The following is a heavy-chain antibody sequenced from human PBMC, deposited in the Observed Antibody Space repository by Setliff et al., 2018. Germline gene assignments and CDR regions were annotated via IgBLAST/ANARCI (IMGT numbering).Heavy chain of an antibody. Sequence: SETLSLTCAVSGYSIGSGHYWGWIRQPPGKGLEWIGSIYHSGNTYYNPSLKSRVTISIDTSKNQFSLKLSSVTAADTAVYYCTRRQWLTTDIDYWGQGTLVTVSS. CDR1: GYSIGSGHY. V-gene: IGHV4-38-2*01. CDR3: TRRQWLTTDIDY. D-gene: IGHD6-19*01. CDR2: IYHSGNT. J-gene: IGHJ4*02.